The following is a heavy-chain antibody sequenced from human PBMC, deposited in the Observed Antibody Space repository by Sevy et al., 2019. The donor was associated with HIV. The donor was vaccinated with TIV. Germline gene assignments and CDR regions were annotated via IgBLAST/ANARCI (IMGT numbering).Heavy chain of an antibody. CDR1: GFTFSSSW. CDR2: IKEDGSGK. V-gene: IGHV3-7*01. D-gene: IGHD4-4*01. J-gene: IGHJ4*02. Sequence: GGSLRLSCEASGFTFSSSWMSWVRQAPGKGLEWVANIKEDGSGKFYVDSVKGRFTISRDNTKNSLYLQMNSLRAEDTAVYYCARVGGYYSHYPFDDWGQGTLVTVSS. CDR3: ARVGGYYSHYPFDD.